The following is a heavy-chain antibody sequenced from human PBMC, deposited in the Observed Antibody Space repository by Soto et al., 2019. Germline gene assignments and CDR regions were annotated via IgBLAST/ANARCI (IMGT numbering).Heavy chain of an antibody. V-gene: IGHV3-11*06. CDR3: ARDLPWKQRNDAFDI. CDR1: GFTFSDYY. Sequence: GGSLRLSCAASGFTFSDYYMSWIRQAPGKGLEWVSYISSSSSYTNYADSVKGRFTISRDNAKNSLYLQMNSLRAEDTAVYYCARDLPWKQRNDAFDIWGQGTMVTVSS. CDR2: ISSSSSYT. D-gene: IGHD1-1*01. J-gene: IGHJ3*02.